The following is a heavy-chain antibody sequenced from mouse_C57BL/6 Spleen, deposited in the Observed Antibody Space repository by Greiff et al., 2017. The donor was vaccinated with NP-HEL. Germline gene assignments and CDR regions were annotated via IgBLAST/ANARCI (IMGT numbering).Heavy chain of an antibody. Sequence: EVQLQQSGPELVKPGASVKIPCKASGYTFTDYNMDWVKQSHGKSLEWIGDINPNNGGTIYNQKFKGKATLTVDKSSSTAYMELRSLTSEDTAVYYCARERAITAVVATWYFDVWGTGTTVTVSS. CDR2: INPNNGGT. D-gene: IGHD1-1*01. J-gene: IGHJ1*03. V-gene: IGHV1-18*01. CDR1: GYTFTDYN. CDR3: ARERAITAVVATWYFDV.